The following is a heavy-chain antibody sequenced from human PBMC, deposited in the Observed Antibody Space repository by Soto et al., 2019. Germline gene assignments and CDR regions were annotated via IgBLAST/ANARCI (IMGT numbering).Heavy chain of an antibody. CDR2: ISNSGSSI. D-gene: IGHD5-12*01. V-gene: IGHV3-21*05. CDR3: ARDAPYPQGKWLNLDL. J-gene: IGHJ5*02. CDR1: GFTSRSYS. Sequence: WGSIMISCAACGFTSRSYSMNWVRQARGRGLEWISYISNSGSSIDYADWVKFLFTISRDNAKNSLYLQMNSRRAEDTALYHRARDAPYPQGKWLNLDLWGQGTMATVSS.